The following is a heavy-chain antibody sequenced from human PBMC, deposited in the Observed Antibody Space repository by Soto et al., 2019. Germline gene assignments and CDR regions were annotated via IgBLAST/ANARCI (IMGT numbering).Heavy chain of an antibody. V-gene: IGHV3-30*18. CDR1: GFTFSNYA. D-gene: IGHD6-19*01. CDR2: ISYNGVFK. Sequence: GGSLRLSCAASGFTFSNYAIHWVRQAPGKGLEWVAVISYNGVFKHYADSVKGRFTISRDNSNNTLYLQMNSLRGEDTAMYYCAKKRETEYSRGPIDYWGQGTLVTVSS. CDR3: AKKRETEYSRGPIDY. J-gene: IGHJ4*02.